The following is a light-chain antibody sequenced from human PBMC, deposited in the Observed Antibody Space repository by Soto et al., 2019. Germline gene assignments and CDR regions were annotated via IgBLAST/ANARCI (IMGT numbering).Light chain of an antibody. Sequence: QSVLTQPPSASGAPGQRVTFSCSGSKSDIGSNYVFWYQQLPGMAPKLLIYRNSQRPSGVPDRFSGSKSGTSASLAISGLRSEDEADYYCTSWHDRLNGHVFGTGTKVTVL. CDR2: RNS. V-gene: IGLV1-47*01. CDR3: TSWHDRLNGHV. CDR1: KSDIGSNY. J-gene: IGLJ1*01.